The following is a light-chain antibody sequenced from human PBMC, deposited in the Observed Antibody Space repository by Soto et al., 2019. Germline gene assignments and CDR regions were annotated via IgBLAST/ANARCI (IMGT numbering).Light chain of an antibody. Sequence: DIQMTQSPSTLSASVGDRVTITCRASQSISSWLAWYQQKPGKAPKLLIYKASSLESGVPSRFSGSGSGTEVTLTISSLQPDDFATYYCQQYNSYRTFGQGTKVEI. CDR1: QSISSW. CDR2: KAS. J-gene: IGKJ1*01. V-gene: IGKV1-5*03. CDR3: QQYNSYRT.